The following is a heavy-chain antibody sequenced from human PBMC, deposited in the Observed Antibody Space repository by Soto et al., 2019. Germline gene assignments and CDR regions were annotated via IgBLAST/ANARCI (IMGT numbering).Heavy chain of an antibody. CDR3: AGHGNTVTTGYYYGMDV. CDR2: MYYSGRT. V-gene: IGHV4-39*01. D-gene: IGHD4-17*01. CDR1: GASISSSNYY. J-gene: IGHJ6*02. Sequence: PSETLSLTCTASGASISSSNYYWGWIRQPPGRGLEWIGTMYYSGRTYYNPSLKSRVTTSVDTSKNQFSLKLSAVTATDTAVYYCAGHGNTVTTGYYYGMDVWGQGTTVTVSS.